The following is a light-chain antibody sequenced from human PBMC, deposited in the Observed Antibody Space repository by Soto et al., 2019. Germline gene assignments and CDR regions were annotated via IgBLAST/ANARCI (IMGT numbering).Light chain of an antibody. CDR1: QSVSSY. Sequence: EIVMTQSPSTLSVSPGGRATLSCRASQSVSSYLALYQQKPGQAPRLLIYGASSRATGIPDRFSGSGSGTDFTLTISRLEPEDFAVYSSQQYGSSLWTLGQGTKVDIK. CDR2: GAS. V-gene: IGKV3-20*01. J-gene: IGKJ1*01. CDR3: QQYGSSLWT.